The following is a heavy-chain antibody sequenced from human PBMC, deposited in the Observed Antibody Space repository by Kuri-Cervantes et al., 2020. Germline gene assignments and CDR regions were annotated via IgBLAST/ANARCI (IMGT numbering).Heavy chain of an antibody. V-gene: IGHV3-48*03. CDR2: ISNSGSII. CDR1: GFTFSSYE. CDR3: ARDFPYGSGSYFGS. Sequence: GESLKISCAASGFTFSSYEMNWVRQAPGKGLEWVSYISNSGSIIYYADSVKGRFTISRDNAKNSLYLQMNSLRAEDTAVYYCARDFPYGSGSYFGSWGQGTLVTVSS. D-gene: IGHD3-10*01. J-gene: IGHJ5*02.